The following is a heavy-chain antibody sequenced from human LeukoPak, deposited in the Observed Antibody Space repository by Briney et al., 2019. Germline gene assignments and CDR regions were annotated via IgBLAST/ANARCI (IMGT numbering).Heavy chain of an antibody. D-gene: IGHD5-24*01. V-gene: IGHV4-39*01. CDR2: TCYSRRT. CDR3: ARHEEEDGYNAKTCDC. CDR1: GGSIRSSNYN. J-gene: IGHJ4*02. Sequence: SETLSPTCTVSGGSIRSSNYNWGWIPQPPGKGLEWIGSTCYSRRTYYTPSLKSRVTISVDTAKDQFSLNLRSVTAADTAMYYCARHEEEDGYNAKTCDCWGQGTMVTVSS.